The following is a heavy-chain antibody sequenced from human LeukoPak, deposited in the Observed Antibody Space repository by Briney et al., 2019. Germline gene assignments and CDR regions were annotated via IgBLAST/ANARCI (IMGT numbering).Heavy chain of an antibody. CDR1: GFTVSSNY. V-gene: IGHV3-53*01. D-gene: IGHD5/OR15-5a*01. J-gene: IGHJ4*02. CDR2: IYSGGST. Sequence: GGSLRLSCAASGFTVSSNYMSWVRQAPGKGLEWVSVIYSGGSTYYADSVKGRFTISRDNSKNTLYLQMNSLRAEDTAVYYCARELSVYYFDYWGQGTLVTVSS. CDR3: ARELSVYYFDY.